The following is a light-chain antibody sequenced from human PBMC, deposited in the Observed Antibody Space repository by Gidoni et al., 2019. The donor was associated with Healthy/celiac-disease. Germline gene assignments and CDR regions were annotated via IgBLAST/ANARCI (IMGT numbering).Light chain of an antibody. CDR2: GNI. J-gene: IGLJ3*02. Sequence: QSVLTQPPSVSGPPGQMVTISCTGSSSNIGAGYDVHWYQQLPGTAPKLLISGNINRPSGVPDRFSGSKSGTSASLAITGLQAEDEADYYCQSYDSSLSVVFGGGTKLTVL. CDR3: QSYDSSLSVV. V-gene: IGLV1-40*01. CDR1: SSNIGAGYD.